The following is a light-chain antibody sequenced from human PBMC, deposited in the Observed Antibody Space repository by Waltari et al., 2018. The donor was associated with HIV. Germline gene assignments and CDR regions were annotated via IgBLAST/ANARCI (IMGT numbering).Light chain of an antibody. J-gene: IGKJ3*01. CDR3: QQYGGSSFT. CDR2: GAS. V-gene: IGKV3-20*01. CDR1: QSVSNNY. Sequence: EIVLTQSPGTLSLSPGERATLSCRASQSVSNNYLAWYQQKPGQAPRLLIDGASSRATGIPDRFSGSGSGTDFTLTISRLEPEDFAVSYCQQYGGSSFTFGPGTKVDIK.